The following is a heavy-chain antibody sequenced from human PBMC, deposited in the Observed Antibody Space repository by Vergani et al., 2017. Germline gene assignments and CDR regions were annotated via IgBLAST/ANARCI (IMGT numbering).Heavy chain of an antibody. CDR2: FDPEHGEV. J-gene: IGHJ4*02. CDR1: GYSLTELT. Sequence: QVQLVQSGSEVGKPGASVKVSCQVSGYSLTELTIHWVRQAPGKGLEWMGGFDPEHGEVTFAHHIQGGVTRTEDRSTDTAYMELSSLRPVGTALYYCALVTDYYDSSGYYLDYWGQGTLVTVSS. V-gene: IGHV1-24*01. CDR3: ALVTDYYDSSGYYLDY. D-gene: IGHD3-22*01.